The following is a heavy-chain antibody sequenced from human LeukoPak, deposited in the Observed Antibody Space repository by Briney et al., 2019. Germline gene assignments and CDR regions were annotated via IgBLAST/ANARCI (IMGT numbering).Heavy chain of an antibody. D-gene: IGHD5-18*01. CDR2: IFYSGVT. CDR3: ARLGPQLWRYFDC. CDR1: GGSMINYY. Sequence: SETLSLTCTMSGGSMINYYWGWIRQTPGKGLESLGYIFYSGVTDYNPSLKSRLTISIDTSKSQFSLNLNSVTAADTAVYYCARLGPQLWRYFDCWGQGTLVTVSS. J-gene: IGHJ4*02. V-gene: IGHV4-59*01.